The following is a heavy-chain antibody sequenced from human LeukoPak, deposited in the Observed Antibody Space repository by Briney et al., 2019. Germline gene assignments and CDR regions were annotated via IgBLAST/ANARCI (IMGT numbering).Heavy chain of an antibody. V-gene: IGHV3-23*01. J-gene: IGHJ4*02. Sequence: GGSLRLSCAASGFAFSNYGMNWVRQAPGKGLEWVSGITGSGGTTYYADSVKGGFTISRDNSKNTLYLQMNSPRAEDTAAYYCAKDGNWARFENWGQGTLVTVSS. CDR2: ITGSGGTT. D-gene: IGHD7-27*01. CDR1: GFAFSNYG. CDR3: AKDGNWARFEN.